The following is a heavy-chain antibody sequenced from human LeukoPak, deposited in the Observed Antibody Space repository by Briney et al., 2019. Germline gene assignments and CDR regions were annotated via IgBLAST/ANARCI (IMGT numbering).Heavy chain of an antibody. J-gene: IGHJ3*02. Sequence: GESLKISCKGSGYSFTSYWIGWVRQMPGKGLEWMGIIYPGDSDTRYSLSFQGQVTISADKSISTAYLQWSSLKASDTAMYYCARSPTINAMIVAPSTFDIWGQGTMVTVSS. CDR1: GYSFTSYW. CDR3: ARSPTINAMIVAPSTFDI. V-gene: IGHV5-51*01. CDR2: IYPGDSDT. D-gene: IGHD3-22*01.